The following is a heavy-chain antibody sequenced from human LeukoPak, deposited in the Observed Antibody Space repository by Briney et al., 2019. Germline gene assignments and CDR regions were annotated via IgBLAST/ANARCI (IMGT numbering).Heavy chain of an antibody. CDR1: GGCISSFY. D-gene: IGHD1-26*01. CDR2: IYYSGSA. Sequence: SETLSLTCTVSGGCISSFYWSWIRQPPGKGLEWIGYIYYSGSANYNPSLKSRVTISVDTSKNQFSLRLSSVTAADTAVYYSARLASGSYGPLTPFDYWGQGTLVTVSS. J-gene: IGHJ4*02. V-gene: IGHV4-59*08. CDR3: ARLASGSYGPLTPFDY.